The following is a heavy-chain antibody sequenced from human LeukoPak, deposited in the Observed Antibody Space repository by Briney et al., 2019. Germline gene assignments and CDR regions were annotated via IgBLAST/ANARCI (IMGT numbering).Heavy chain of an antibody. J-gene: IGHJ4*02. Sequence: GGSLRLSCAASGFTFSSYWMHWVRQAPGRGLVWVSRINSDGSSTSYADSVKGRFTISRDNAKNTLYLQMNSLRAEDTAVYYCARVGIAAAGSYWGQGTLVTVSS. CDR3: ARVGIAAAGSY. D-gene: IGHD6-13*01. CDR2: INSDGSST. CDR1: GFTFSSYW. V-gene: IGHV3-74*01.